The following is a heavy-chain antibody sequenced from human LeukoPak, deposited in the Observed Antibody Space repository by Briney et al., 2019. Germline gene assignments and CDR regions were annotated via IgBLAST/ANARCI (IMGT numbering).Heavy chain of an antibody. V-gene: IGHV4-59*12. CDR3: ARVKGGYDSIPP. CDR2: IYYSGST. D-gene: IGHD3-22*01. J-gene: IGHJ5*02. Sequence: SETLSLTCTVSGGSISSYYWSWIRQPPGKGLEWIGYIYYSGSTNYNPSLKSRVTISVDTSKNQFSLKLSSVTAADTAVYYCARVKGGYDSIPPWGQGTLVTVSS. CDR1: GGSISSYY.